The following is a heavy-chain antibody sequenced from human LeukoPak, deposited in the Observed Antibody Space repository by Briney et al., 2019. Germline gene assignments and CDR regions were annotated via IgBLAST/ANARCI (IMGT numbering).Heavy chain of an antibody. CDR3: ARDYTVTLGTTTYFQH. CDR2: INTNTGNR. CDR1: GYIFDIYA. D-gene: IGHD1-1*01. J-gene: IGHJ1*01. Sequence: ASVKLSCKASGYIFDIYAMIWVRQAPGQGLELMGWINTNTGNRTYAQGFTGRFVFSLDTSVSTAYLQISSLKAEDTAVYYCARDYTVTLGTTTYFQHWGQGTLVTVSS. V-gene: IGHV7-4-1*02.